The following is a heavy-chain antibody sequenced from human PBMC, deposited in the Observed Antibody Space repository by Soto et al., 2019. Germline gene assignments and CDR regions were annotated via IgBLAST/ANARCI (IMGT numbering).Heavy chain of an antibody. CDR1: GYTFTSYG. CDR3: ARASGSSYWFDP. CDR2: ISAYNGNT. Sequence: QVQLVQSGAEVKKPGASVKVSCKASGYTFTSYGISWVRQAPGQGLEWMGWISAYNGNTNYAQKLQGRVTMNTDTSTRTVYMELRSLRSDDTAVYYCARASGSSYWFDPWGQGTLVTVSS. D-gene: IGHD1-26*01. J-gene: IGHJ5*02. V-gene: IGHV1-18*01.